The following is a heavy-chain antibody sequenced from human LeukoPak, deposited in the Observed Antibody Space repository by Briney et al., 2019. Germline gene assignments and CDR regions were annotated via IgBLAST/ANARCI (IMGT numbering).Heavy chain of an antibody. J-gene: IGHJ4*02. D-gene: IGHD1-14*01. CDR1: GFTVGYNY. CDR3: ARRSNPPGRIDH. CDR2: IYNSGST. Sequence: GGSLRLSCAASGFTVGYNYMNWVRRAPGKGLEWVAAIYNSGSTYYADSVKGRFTISRDNSKNTMYLQMNSLKGEDTAVYYCARRSNPPGRIDHWGQGTLVTVSS. V-gene: IGHV3-66*04.